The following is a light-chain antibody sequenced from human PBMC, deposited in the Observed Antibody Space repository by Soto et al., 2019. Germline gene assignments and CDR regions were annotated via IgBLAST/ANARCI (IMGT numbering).Light chain of an antibody. CDR1: QDIDKY. J-gene: IGKJ5*01. V-gene: IGKV1-33*01. Sequence: DLHLTQSPSSLSASVGDRITITCQASQDIDKYLNWYQQKPGKAPKLLIDDVTNLETGVPSRFSGSGSGTHFTFTIGSLQPEDIATYYCQQDYDRPITFGQGTRLEIK. CDR2: DVT. CDR3: QQDYDRPIT.